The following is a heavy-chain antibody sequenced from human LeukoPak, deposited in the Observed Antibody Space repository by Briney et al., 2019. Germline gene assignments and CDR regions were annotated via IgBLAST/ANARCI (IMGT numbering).Heavy chain of an antibody. V-gene: IGHV3-64*01. CDR1: GFTFSDYA. CDR3: ARSPPGRTNWNYYDY. D-gene: IGHD1-1*01. J-gene: IGHJ4*02. Sequence: GGSLRLSCAASGFTFSDYAMHWVRQAPGKGLEFVSFIGPIGVYTYYANSVKGRFTISRDNSESTVSLQMGSLRDEDMAVYYCARSPPGRTNWNYYDYWGRGTLVTVSS. CDR2: IGPIGVYT.